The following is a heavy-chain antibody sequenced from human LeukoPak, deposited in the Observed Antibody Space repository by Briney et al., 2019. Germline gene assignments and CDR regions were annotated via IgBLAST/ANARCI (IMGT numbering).Heavy chain of an antibody. CDR3: AKYEIMTTVTSGDY. V-gene: IGHV3-23*01. CDR1: VFTFSSYA. Sequence: GGSLRLSCAASVFTFSSYAMSWVRQAPGKGLKWVSAISGSGGSTYYADSVKGRFTISRDNSKNTLYLQMNSLRAEDTAVYYCAKYEIMTTVTSGDYWGQGTLVTVSS. J-gene: IGHJ4*02. D-gene: IGHD4-17*01. CDR2: ISGSGGST.